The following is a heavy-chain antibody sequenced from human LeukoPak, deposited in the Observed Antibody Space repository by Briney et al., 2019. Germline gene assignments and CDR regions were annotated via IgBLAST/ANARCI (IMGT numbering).Heavy chain of an antibody. Sequence: GGSLRLSCAASGFTFSTYAMTWVRQAPGKGLEWVSAIGDTGGGTYYADSVKGRFTISRDNSKNTLYLQMNSLRAEDTAVYYCVKDLRSSTWFYFGYWGQGTLVTVSS. D-gene: IGHD6-13*01. CDR1: GFTFSTYA. CDR2: IGDTGGGT. J-gene: IGHJ4*02. CDR3: VKDLRSSTWFYFGY. V-gene: IGHV3-23*01.